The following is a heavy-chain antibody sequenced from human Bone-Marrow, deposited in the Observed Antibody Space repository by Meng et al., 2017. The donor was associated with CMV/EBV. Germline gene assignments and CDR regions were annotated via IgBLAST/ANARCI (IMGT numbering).Heavy chain of an antibody. J-gene: IGHJ4*02. CDR1: NGSISSYY. CDR3: AREGRGYSAYDPLEY. D-gene: IGHD5-12*01. V-gene: IGHV4-59*01. CDR2: IYYSGRT. Sequence: SETLSLTCTVSNGSISSYYWSWIRQPPGKRLEWIGFIYYSGRTKYNPSVKSRVTMSVDTSKNQFTLKLNSVTAADTAVYYCAREGRGYSAYDPLEYWGQGTLVTVSS.